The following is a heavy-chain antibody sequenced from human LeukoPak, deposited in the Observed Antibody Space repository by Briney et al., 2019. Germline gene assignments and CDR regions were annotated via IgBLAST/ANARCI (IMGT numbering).Heavy chain of an antibody. CDR1: GGSFSGYY. V-gene: IGHV4-34*01. J-gene: IGHJ4*02. Sequence: SETLSLTCAVYGGSFSGYYWSWIRQPPGKGLEWIGEINHSGSTNYNPSLKSRVTISVDTSKNQFSLKLSSVTAADTAVYYCARGGKASAAAGTPNDSSGYYFFNYWGQGTLVTVSS. CDR2: INHSGST. CDR3: ARGGKASAAAGTPNDSSGYYFFNY. D-gene: IGHD3-22*01.